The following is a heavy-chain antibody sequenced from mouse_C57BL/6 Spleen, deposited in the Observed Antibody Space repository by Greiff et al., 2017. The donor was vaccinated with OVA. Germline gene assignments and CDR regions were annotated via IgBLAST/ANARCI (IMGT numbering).Heavy chain of an antibody. J-gene: IGHJ2*01. CDR3: ARGDYDPYFDY. CDR1: GYSITSDY. V-gene: IGHV3-8*01. Sequence: EVKLMESGPGLAKPSQTLSLTCSVTGYSITSDYWTWIRKFPGNKLEYMGYISYSGSTYYNPSLKSRISITRDTSKNQYYLQLNSVTTEDTATYYCARGDYDPYFDYWGQGTTLTVSS. CDR2: ISYSGST. D-gene: IGHD2-4*01.